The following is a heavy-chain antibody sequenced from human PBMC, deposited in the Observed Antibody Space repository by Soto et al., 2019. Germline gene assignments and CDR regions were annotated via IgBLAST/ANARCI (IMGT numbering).Heavy chain of an antibody. Sequence: GGSLRLSCAASGFTFSSYAMHWVRQAPGKGLEWAAIISFDGSDKYYADSVKGRFTISRDNSKNALYLQMNSRRTEDTAVYYCARGVNFFDRSGSDGDYWGQGTLVTVSS. V-gene: IGHV3-30*04. D-gene: IGHD3-22*01. CDR3: ARGVNFFDRSGSDGDY. CDR1: GFTFSSYA. CDR2: ISFDGSDK. J-gene: IGHJ4*02.